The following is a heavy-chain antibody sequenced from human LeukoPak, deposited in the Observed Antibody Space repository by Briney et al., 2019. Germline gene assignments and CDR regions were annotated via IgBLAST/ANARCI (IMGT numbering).Heavy chain of an antibody. CDR3: ARGLIVVVAAFDAFDI. CDR1: GGSISSGSYY. V-gene: IGHV4-61*02. CDR2: IYTSGST. J-gene: IGHJ3*02. Sequence: SQTLSLTCTVSGGSISSGSYYWSWIRQPAGTGLEWVGRIYTSGSTNYNPSLKSRVTISVDTSKNQFSLKLSSVTAADTAVYYCARGLIVVVAAFDAFDIWGQGTMVTVSS. D-gene: IGHD2-15*01.